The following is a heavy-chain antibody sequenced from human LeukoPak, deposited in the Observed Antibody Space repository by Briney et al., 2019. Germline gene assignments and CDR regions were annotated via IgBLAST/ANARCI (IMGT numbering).Heavy chain of an antibody. CDR2: IWYDGSNK. CDR3: AKGHPVGLYVTMVAAASWFDP. V-gene: IGHV3-33*06. CDR1: GFTFSSYG. Sequence: PGRSLRLSCAASGFTFSSYGMHWVRQAPVKGLEWVAVIWYDGSNKYYADSVKGRFTISRDNSKNTLYLQMNSLRAEDTAVYYCAKGHPVGLYVTMVAAASWFDPWGQGTLVTVSS. D-gene: IGHD2-15*01. J-gene: IGHJ5*02.